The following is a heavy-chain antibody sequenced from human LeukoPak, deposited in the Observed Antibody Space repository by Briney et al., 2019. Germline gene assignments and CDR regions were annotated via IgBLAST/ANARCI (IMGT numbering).Heavy chain of an antibody. V-gene: IGHV1-46*01. D-gene: IGHD2-2*01. Sequence: GASVKVSCKASGYTFTIYYMHWVRQAPGQGLEWMGIINPSGGSTSYAQKFQGRVTMTRDTSTSTVYMELSSLRSEDTAVYYCARASWEYCSSTSCYNYYMDVWGKGTTVTVSS. CDR2: INPSGGST. J-gene: IGHJ6*03. CDR1: GYTFTIYY. CDR3: ARASWEYCSSTSCYNYYMDV.